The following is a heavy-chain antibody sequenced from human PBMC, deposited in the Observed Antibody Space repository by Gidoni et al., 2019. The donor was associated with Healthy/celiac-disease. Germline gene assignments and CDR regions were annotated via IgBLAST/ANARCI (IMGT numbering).Heavy chain of an antibody. D-gene: IGHD6-13*01. Sequence: DVQLVQSGAEVNKPGESLRLSCKGSGYSFTSYLISWVRQMPGKGLEWMGRIAPSDSYTNYSPSFQGHVTISADKSISTAYLQWSSLKASDTAMYYCARLSGSIAAEYNWFDHWGQGTLVTVSS. V-gene: IGHV5-10-1*03. CDR3: ARLSGSIAAEYNWFDH. J-gene: IGHJ5*02. CDR1: GYSFTSYL. CDR2: IAPSDSYT.